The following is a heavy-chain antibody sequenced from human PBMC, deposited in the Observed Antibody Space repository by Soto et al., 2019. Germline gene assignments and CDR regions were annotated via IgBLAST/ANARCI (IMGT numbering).Heavy chain of an antibody. D-gene: IGHD3-22*01. J-gene: IGHJ6*01. CDR2: ISYDGSNK. CDR3: AKDKTSYYYDSSRSRKEV. Sequence: QVQLVESWGGVVQPGRSLRISCAASGFTFSSYGMHWVRQAPGKGLEWVAVISYDGSNKYYADSVKGRFTISRDNSKNTQNLQMNRLRAEDEAVYYGAKDKTSYYYDSSRSRKEVWGKGTTVTVTS. V-gene: IGHV3-30*18. CDR1: GFTFSSYG.